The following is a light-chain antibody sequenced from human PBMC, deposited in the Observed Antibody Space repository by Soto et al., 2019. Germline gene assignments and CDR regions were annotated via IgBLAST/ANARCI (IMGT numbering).Light chain of an antibody. Sequence: QLVLTQPPSASGTPGQRVTISCSGSSSNIGSNYVYWYQQLPGTAPKLLIYRNNQRPSGVPDRFSGSKSGTSASLAISGLRFEDEADYYCAAWDDSLSGRYVFGTGTKLTVL. CDR3: AAWDDSLSGRYV. V-gene: IGLV1-47*01. CDR2: RNN. CDR1: SSNIGSNY. J-gene: IGLJ1*01.